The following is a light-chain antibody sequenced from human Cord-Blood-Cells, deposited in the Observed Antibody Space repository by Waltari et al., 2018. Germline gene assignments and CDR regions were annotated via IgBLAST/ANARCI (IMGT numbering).Light chain of an antibody. CDR1: SSDVGSYNF. Sequence: SALTQPASVSGSPGQSITISCTGTSSDVGSYNFVSWYQQHPGKAPKLMIYEGSKRPLGVSNRFSGSKSGNTASLTISGLQAEDEADYYCCSYAGSSTFLFGGGTKLTVL. J-gene: IGLJ3*02. CDR2: EGS. V-gene: IGLV2-23*03. CDR3: CSYAGSSTFL.